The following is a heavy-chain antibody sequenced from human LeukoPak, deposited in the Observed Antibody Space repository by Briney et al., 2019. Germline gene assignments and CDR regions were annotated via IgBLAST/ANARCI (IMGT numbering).Heavy chain of an antibody. CDR1: GSTFSSYA. D-gene: IGHD5-18*01. CDR2: IIPILGIA. Sequence: SVKVSCKASGSTFSSYAISWVRQAPGQGLEWMGRIIPILGIANYAQKFQGRVTITADKSTSTAYMELSSLRSEDTAVYYCARDPGYSYGYNYWGQGTLVTVSS. J-gene: IGHJ4*02. V-gene: IGHV1-69*04. CDR3: ARDPGYSYGYNY.